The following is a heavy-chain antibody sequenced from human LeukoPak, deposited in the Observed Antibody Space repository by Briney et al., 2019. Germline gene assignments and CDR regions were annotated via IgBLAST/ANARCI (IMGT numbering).Heavy chain of an antibody. CDR1: GFTVSSNY. V-gene: IGHV3-66*01. CDR2: IYSGGST. Sequence: GGSLRLSCAASGFTVSSNYMSWVRQAPGKGLEWVSVIYSGGSTYYADSVKGRFTISRDNSKNTLYLQMNSLRAEDTAVYYCAGPYYDFWSGYSHAFDIWGQGTMVTVSS. J-gene: IGHJ3*02. D-gene: IGHD3-3*01. CDR3: AGPYYDFWSGYSHAFDI.